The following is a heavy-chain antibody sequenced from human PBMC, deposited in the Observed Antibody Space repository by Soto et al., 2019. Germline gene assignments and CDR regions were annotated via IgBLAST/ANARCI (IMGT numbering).Heavy chain of an antibody. CDR3: ARPAGYSYEYGAFDI. J-gene: IGHJ3*02. V-gene: IGHV1-69*13. CDR1: GYIFTDYY. D-gene: IGHD5-18*01. CDR2: IIPNSGTA. Sequence: ASVKFSCKASGYIFTDYYMHWVRQAPGQELGWMGGIIPNSGTANYAQKFQSRVTITADESTSTAYMELSSLRSEDTAVYYCARPAGYSYEYGAFDIWGQGTMVTVSS.